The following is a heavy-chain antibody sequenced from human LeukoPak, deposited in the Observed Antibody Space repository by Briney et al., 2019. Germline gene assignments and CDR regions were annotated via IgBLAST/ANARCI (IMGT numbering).Heavy chain of an antibody. D-gene: IGHD3-22*01. V-gene: IGHV3-48*01. CDR1: GFTFSSYS. CDR3: ARDYYDSSRYYRNGY. CDR2: ISSSSSTI. Sequence: GGSLRLSCAASGFTFSSYSMNWVRQAPGKGLEWVSYISSSSSTIYYADSVKGRFTISRDNAKNSLYLQMNSLRAEDTAVYYCARDYYDSSRYYRNGYWGQGTLVTVSS. J-gene: IGHJ4*02.